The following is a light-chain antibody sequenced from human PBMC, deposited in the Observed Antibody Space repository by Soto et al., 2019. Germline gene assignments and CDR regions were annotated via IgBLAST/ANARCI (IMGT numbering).Light chain of an antibody. CDR3: QQHGTHRSVT. CDR2: GAS. J-gene: IGKJ5*01. CDR1: QSVDSNY. Sequence: EIVLTQSPGTLSLSPGEEATLSCRASQSVDSNYLAGYQQKPGQTPRLIIYGASGRADGIPHRFSGSGFGTDFTLTISKVEPEDFAVFYCQQHGTHRSVTFGQGTRLDI. V-gene: IGKV3-20*01.